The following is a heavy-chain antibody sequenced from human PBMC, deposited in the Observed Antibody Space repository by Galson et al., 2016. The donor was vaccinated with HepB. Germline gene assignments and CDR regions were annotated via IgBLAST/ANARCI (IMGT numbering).Heavy chain of an antibody. J-gene: IGHJ4*02. CDR1: GFTFSNYA. Sequence: SLRLSCAASGFTFSNYAMNWVRQAPGKGLEWVSTISGRGGGTYYADSVKGRFTISRDNSKNTLFLQMNSLRAGDTARYYCAKGAPYYYDSSGYYGPGDFWGQGTQVTVSS. CDR3: AKGAPYYYDSSGYYGPGDF. CDR2: ISGRGGGT. D-gene: IGHD3-22*01. V-gene: IGHV3-23*01.